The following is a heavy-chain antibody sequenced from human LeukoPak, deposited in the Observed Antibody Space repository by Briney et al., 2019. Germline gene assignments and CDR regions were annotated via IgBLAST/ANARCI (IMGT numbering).Heavy chain of an antibody. CDR3: ARDRGVDYCSGGSCSHYYYYMDV. V-gene: IGHV1-2*02. J-gene: IGHJ6*03. CDR2: INPNSGGT. Sequence: ASVKVSCKASGYTFTSYAMHWVRQAPGQRLEWMGWINPNSGGTNYAQKFQGRVTMTRDTSISTAYMELSRLRSDDTAVYYCARDRGVDYCSGGSCSHYYYYMDVWGKGTTVTISS. CDR1: GYTFTSYA. D-gene: IGHD2-15*01.